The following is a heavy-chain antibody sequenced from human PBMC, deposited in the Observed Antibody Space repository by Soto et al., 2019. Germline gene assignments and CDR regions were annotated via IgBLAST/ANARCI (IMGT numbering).Heavy chain of an antibody. V-gene: IGHV1-69*01. D-gene: IGHD1-26*01. CDR1: GGTFSSYA. Sequence: QVQLVQSGAEVKKPGSSVKVSCKASGGTFSSYAISWVRQAPGQGLEWMGGIIPIFGTANYAQKFQGRVTITADESTSTAYMELSSLRSEDTAVYYCARDPKLRTWDYYYYYGMDVWGQGTTVTVSS. J-gene: IGHJ6*02. CDR3: ARDPKLRTWDYYYYYGMDV. CDR2: IIPIFGTA.